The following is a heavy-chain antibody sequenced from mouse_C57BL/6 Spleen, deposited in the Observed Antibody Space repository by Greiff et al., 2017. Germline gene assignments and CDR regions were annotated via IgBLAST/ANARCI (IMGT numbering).Heavy chain of an antibody. Sequence: QVQLKESGAELVKPGASVKMSCKASGYTFTSYWITWVKQRPGQGLEWIGDIYPGSGSTNYNEKFKSKATLTVDTSSSTAYMQLSSLTSEDSAVYYCAREDDPYAMDYWGQGTSVTVSS. CDR2: IYPGSGST. CDR3: AREDDPYAMDY. J-gene: IGHJ4*01. CDR1: GYTFTSYW. V-gene: IGHV1-55*01.